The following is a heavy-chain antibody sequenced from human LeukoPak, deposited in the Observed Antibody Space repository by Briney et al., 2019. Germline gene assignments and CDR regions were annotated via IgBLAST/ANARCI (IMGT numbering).Heavy chain of an antibody. CDR2: ISGSGGCT. D-gene: IGHD3-22*01. Sequence: QPGGSLRLSCEVSGITLSNYGMSWVRQAPGKGLEWVAGISGSGGCTNYAESVKGRFTISRDNSKNTLYLQMNSLRAEDTAVYFCAKRGVVIRVILVGFHKEAYYFDSWGQGALVSVSS. CDR3: AKRGVVIRVILVGFHKEAYYFDS. J-gene: IGHJ4*02. CDR1: GITLSNYG. V-gene: IGHV3-23*01.